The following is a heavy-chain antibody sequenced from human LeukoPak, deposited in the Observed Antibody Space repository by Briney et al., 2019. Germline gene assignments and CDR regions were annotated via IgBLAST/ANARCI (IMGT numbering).Heavy chain of an antibody. Sequence: ASVKVSCKASGGTFSSYAISWVRQAPGQGLEWMGGIIPIFGTANYAQKFQGRVTITADESTSTAYMELSSLRSEDTAVYYCARAPYCSGGSCYSFRFDPWGQGTLVTVSS. D-gene: IGHD2-15*01. CDR2: IIPIFGTA. CDR3: ARAPYCSGGSCYSFRFDP. J-gene: IGHJ5*02. CDR1: GGTFSSYA. V-gene: IGHV1-69*13.